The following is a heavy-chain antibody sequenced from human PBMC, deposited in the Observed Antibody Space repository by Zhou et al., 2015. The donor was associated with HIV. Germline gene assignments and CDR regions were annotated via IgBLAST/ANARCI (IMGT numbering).Heavy chain of an antibody. Sequence: EVQLLESGGGLVQPGRSLRLSCVTSGFKFDDFGMHWVRQTPGKGLEWISGISWRGDTSAYADSVRGRFIIFRDFANSSIYLQMNDLRPEDTALYRCARFGGAGSYWGTYNYFGFDFWGPG. J-gene: IGHJ5*01. CDR1: GFKFDDFG. D-gene: IGHD3-10*01. CDR3: ARFGGAGSYWGTYNYFGFDF. V-gene: IGHV3-9*01. CDR2: ISWRGDTS.